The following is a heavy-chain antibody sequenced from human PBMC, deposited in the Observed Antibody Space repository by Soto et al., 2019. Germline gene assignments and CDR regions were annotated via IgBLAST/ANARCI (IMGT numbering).Heavy chain of an antibody. CDR1: GGTFSSYA. V-gene: IGHV3-49*03. J-gene: IGHJ4*02. D-gene: IGHD3-22*01. CDR3: TRPYYYDSTGYQRY. CDR2: IRSKAYGGTT. Sequence: SCKASGGTFSSYAMSWFRQAPGKGLEWVGFIRSKAYGGTTGYAASVKDRFTISRDDSKSIAYLQMNSLKTEDTAVYYCTRPYYYDSTGYQRYWGQGTLVTVSS.